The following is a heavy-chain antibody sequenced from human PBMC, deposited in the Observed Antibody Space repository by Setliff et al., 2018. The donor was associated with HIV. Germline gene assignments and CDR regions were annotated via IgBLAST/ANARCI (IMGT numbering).Heavy chain of an antibody. CDR3: ARLGYYDSSGQDMLDY. D-gene: IGHD3-22*01. V-gene: IGHV3-20*04. CDR1: GFTFEDYG. J-gene: IGHJ4*02. Sequence: SLRLSCATSGFTFEDYGMSWVRQAPGKGLEWVSGVNWNGDIIGHADSVKGRFTVSRDNAKKSLYLQMNSLRVEDTALFYCARLGYYDSSGQDMLDYWGQGTLVTVSS. CDR2: VNWNGDII.